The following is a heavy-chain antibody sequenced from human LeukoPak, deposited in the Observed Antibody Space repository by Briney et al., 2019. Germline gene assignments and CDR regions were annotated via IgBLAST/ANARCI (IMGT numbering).Heavy chain of an antibody. CDR1: GYSSTSYW. CDR2: IYPGDSDT. CDR3: ARGRRQQYCSGGSCYWRGYWFDP. J-gene: IGHJ5*02. V-gene: IGHV5-51*01. Sequence: GESLKISCKGSGYSSTSYWIGWVRQMPGKGLEWMGIIYPGDSDTRYSPSFQGQVTISADKSISTAYLQWSSLKASDTAMYYCARGRRQQYCSGGSCYWRGYWFDPWGQGTLVTVSS. D-gene: IGHD2-15*01.